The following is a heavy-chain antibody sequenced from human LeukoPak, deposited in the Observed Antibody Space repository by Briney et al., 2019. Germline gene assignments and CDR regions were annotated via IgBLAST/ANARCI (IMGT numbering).Heavy chain of an antibody. V-gene: IGHV3-7*01. CDR3: ARDVDYANPRHDY. Sequence: GGSLRHTCAASGFTVFNYWLSWVRQAPRKGLEWVANINLDGSQKYYVDSLKGRFTISRDNAKNSLYLQMDSLRVEDTAVYYCARDVDYANPRHDYWGQGTLVTVSS. J-gene: IGHJ4*02. CDR2: INLDGSQK. D-gene: IGHD4/OR15-4a*01. CDR1: GFTVFNYW.